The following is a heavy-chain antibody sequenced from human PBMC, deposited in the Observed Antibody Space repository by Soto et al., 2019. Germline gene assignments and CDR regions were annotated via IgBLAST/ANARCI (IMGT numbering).Heavy chain of an antibody. CDR3: AKDSSSSVVDYYYGMDV. CDR2: ISWDGGST. CDR1: GFTFDDYT. V-gene: IGHV3-43*01. Sequence: GGSLRLSCAASGFTFDDYTMHWVRQAPGKGLEWVSLISWDGGSTYYADSVKGRFTISRDNSKNSLYLQMNSLRTEDTALYYCAKDSSSSVVDYYYGMDVWGQGTTVTVSS. D-gene: IGHD6-6*01. J-gene: IGHJ6*02.